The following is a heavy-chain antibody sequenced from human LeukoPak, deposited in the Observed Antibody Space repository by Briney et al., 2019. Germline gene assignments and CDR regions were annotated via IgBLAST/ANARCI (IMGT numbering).Heavy chain of an antibody. CDR1: GFTFSSYW. Sequence: GGSLRLSCAVSGFTFSSYWMSWVRQAPGKGLELVANIKQDGSEKYYVDSVKGRFTISRDNAKKSLYLQMNSLRAEDTAVYYCARVRIRVVPAVIIGSFDIWGQGKMVTVSS. CDR3: ARVRIRVVPAVIIGSFDI. D-gene: IGHD2-15*01. CDR2: IKQDGSEK. V-gene: IGHV3-7*01. J-gene: IGHJ3*02.